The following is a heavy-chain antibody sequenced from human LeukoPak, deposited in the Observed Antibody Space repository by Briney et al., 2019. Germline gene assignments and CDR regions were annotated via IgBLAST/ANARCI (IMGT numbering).Heavy chain of an antibody. Sequence: GGSLRLSCAASGFTFSSYAMHWVRQAPGKGLEWVAVISYDGSNKYYADSVKGRFTISRDNSKNTLYLQMNSLRAEDTAVYYCASESSGYYYVPFDYWGQGTLVTVSP. CDR2: ISYDGSNK. CDR3: ASESSGYYYVPFDY. V-gene: IGHV3-30-3*01. D-gene: IGHD3-22*01. CDR1: GFTFSSYA. J-gene: IGHJ4*02.